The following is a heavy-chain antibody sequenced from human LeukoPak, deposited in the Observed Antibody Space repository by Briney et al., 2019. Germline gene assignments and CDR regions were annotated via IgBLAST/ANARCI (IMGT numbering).Heavy chain of an antibody. CDR2: FSGSGGRT. CDR1: GFTFATYP. CDR3: AKVTSSYNYFDY. V-gene: IGHV3-23*01. D-gene: IGHD2-2*01. J-gene: IGHJ4*02. Sequence: PGGSLRLSCEASGFTFATYPMSWVRQAPGKGLEWVSTFSGSGGRTLYADSVKGRFTISRDNSKNTLSLQMNSLRAEDMAVYYCAKVTSSYNYFDYWGQGSLVTVSS.